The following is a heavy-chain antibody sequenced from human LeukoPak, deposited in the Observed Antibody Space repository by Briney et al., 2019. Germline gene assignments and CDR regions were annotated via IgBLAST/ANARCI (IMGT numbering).Heavy chain of an antibody. CDR3: AKQELLWFGLIDY. V-gene: IGHV3-23*01. CDR2: IGGSGSST. J-gene: IGHJ4*02. D-gene: IGHD3-10*01. Sequence: HPGGPLRLSCAASGFIFRNYAMRCVPQAPGKGLDWVAAIGGSGSSTYYADSVKGRFTISRDNSKHTLYLQMNSLRADDTALYSCAKQELLWFGLIDYWGQGNLVTVSS. CDR1: GFIFRNYA.